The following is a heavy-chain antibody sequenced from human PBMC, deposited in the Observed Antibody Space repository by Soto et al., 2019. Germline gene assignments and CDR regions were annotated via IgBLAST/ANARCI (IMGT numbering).Heavy chain of an antibody. CDR2: ISGSGGST. J-gene: IGHJ1*01. CDR1: GFTFSSYA. V-gene: IGHV3-23*01. Sequence: GGSLRLSCAASGFTFSSYAMSWVRQAPGKGLEWVSAISGSGGSTYYADSVKGRFTISRDNSKNTLYLQMNSLRAEDTAVYYCAKSPYSSSRPEYFQHWGQGTLVTVSS. CDR3: AKSPYSSSRPEYFQH. D-gene: IGHD6-13*01.